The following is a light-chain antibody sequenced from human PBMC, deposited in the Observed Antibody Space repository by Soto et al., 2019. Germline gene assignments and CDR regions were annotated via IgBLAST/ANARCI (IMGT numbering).Light chain of an antibody. Sequence: DIVMTQAPDSLAVSLGARATINCKSSQSVLYSSNNKNYLAWYQQKPGQPPKLLIYWASTRESGVPGRFSGSGSGTDFTLTISSLQAEDVAVYYCQQYYSAPPTFGQGPKVEIK. J-gene: IGKJ1*01. CDR3: QQYYSAPPT. CDR2: WAS. CDR1: QSVLYSSNNKNY. V-gene: IGKV4-1*01.